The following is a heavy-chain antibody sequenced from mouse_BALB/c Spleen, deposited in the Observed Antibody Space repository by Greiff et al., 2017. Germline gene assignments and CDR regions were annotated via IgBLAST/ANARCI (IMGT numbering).Heavy chain of an antibody. V-gene: IGHV3-2*02. CDR2: ISYSGST. CDR3: ASLDYSPFAY. CDR1: GYSITSDYA. J-gene: IGHJ3*01. Sequence: EVQLVESGPGLVKPSQSLSLTCTVTGYSITSDYAWNWIRQFPGNKLEWMGYISYSGSTSYNPSLKSRISITRDTSKNQFFLQLNSVTTEDTATYYCASLDYSPFAYWGQGTLVTVSA. D-gene: IGHD2-13*01.